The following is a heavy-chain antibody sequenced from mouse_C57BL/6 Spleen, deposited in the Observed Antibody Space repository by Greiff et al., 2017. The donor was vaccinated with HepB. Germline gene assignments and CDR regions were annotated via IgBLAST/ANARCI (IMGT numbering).Heavy chain of an antibody. CDR2: IYPGDGDT. D-gene: IGHD1-1*01. V-gene: IGHV1-80*01. CDR1: GYAFSSYW. CDR3: ARWNYDGSSPYFDY. J-gene: IGHJ2*01. Sequence: QVQLQQSGAELVKPGASVKISCKASGYAFSSYWMNWVKQRPGKGLEWIGQIYPGDGDTNYNGKFKGKATLTADKSSSTAYMQLSSLTSEDSAVYVCARWNYDGSSPYFDYWGQGTTLTVSS.